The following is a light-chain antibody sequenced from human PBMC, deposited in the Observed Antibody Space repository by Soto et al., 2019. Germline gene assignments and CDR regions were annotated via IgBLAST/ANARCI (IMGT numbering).Light chain of an antibody. CDR2: EVN. V-gene: IGLV2-8*01. Sequence: QSALTQPPSASGSPGQSVTISCTGTSSDVGGYKYVSWYQQHPGKAPKLMIFEVNKRPSGVPDRFSGSKSGNTASLTVSGRQADDEADYYCSSYAGINNLGVFGAGTKLTVL. CDR3: SSYAGINNLGV. CDR1: SSDVGGYKY. J-gene: IGLJ1*01.